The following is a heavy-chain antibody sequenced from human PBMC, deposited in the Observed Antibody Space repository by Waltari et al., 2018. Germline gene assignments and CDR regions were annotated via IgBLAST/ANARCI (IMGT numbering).Heavy chain of an antibody. CDR3: AAFTSGWSYGMDV. D-gene: IGHD6-19*01. V-gene: IGHV1-3*01. Sequence: QVQLVQSGAEVKKPGASVKVSCQASGYTFSNFAIHCVRQDTGQRLEWMGWITAGNDNTKYSQKFQGRLTITRDTSASTAYMELSSLTSEDTAVYYCAAFTSGWSYGMDVWGQGTTVTVSS. CDR2: ITAGNDNT. J-gene: IGHJ6*02. CDR1: GYTFSNFA.